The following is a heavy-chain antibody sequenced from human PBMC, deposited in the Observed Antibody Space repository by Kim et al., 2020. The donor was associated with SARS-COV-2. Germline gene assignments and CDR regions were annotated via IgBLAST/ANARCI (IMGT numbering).Heavy chain of an antibody. V-gene: IGHV7-4-1*01. CDR3: ARDVGYSSSWYALYYYYYGMYV. CDR2: INTNTGNP. D-gene: IGHD6-13*01. J-gene: IGHJ6*02. CDR1: GYTFTSYA. Sequence: AAVKVSCKASGYTFTSYAMNWVRQAPGQGLEWMGWINTNTGNPTYAQGITGRFVFSLDTSVSTAYLQICRLKAEDTAVYYCARDVGYSSSWYALYYYYYGMYVWGQGTPVSVSS.